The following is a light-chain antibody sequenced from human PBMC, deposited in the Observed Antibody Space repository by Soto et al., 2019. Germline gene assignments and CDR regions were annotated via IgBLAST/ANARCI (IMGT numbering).Light chain of an antibody. CDR1: QSVSSN. CDR3: QQYNNWPRT. CDR2: DAS. Sequence: EIVMPQSPATLSVSPGESSTLSCRASQSVSSNLAWYQQRPGQATRLLIYDASTRASDIPARVSGSGSGTEFTLTISSLQSEEFAVYYCQQYNNWPRTFGQGTKVDNK. V-gene: IGKV3-15*01. J-gene: IGKJ1*01.